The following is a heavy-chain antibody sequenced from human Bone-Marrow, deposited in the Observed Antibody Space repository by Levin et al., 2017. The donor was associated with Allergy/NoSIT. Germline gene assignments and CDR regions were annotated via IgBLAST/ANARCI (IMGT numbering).Heavy chain of an antibody. J-gene: IGHJ6*02. CDR2: LGFAGDT. V-gene: IGHV3-13*01. Sequence: GGSLRLSCAASGFTFNSYDMHWVRHATGKGLEWVSSLGFAGDTYYQGSVKGRFTISRENAKNYVYLQMNSLRAGDTAVYYCVRSDEGGMDVWGQGTTVTVSS. CDR1: GFTFNSYD. CDR3: VRSDEGGMDV.